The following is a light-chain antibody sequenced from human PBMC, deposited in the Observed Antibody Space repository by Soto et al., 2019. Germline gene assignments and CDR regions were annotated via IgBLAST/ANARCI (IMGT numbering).Light chain of an antibody. CDR2: DAS. J-gene: IGKJ1*01. Sequence: EIVMTQSPATLSVSPGERATLSCRASQSVSSNLAWYQQKVGQAPRVLIYDASTRATGIPCRFSGSGSGTEFTLTISSLQSEDFAVYYCQQYNNWPETFGQGTKVEIK. V-gene: IGKV3-15*01. CDR1: QSVSSN. CDR3: QQYNNWPET.